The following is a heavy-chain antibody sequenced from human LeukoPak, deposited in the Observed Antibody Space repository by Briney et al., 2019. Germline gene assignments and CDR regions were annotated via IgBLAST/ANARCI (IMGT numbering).Heavy chain of an antibody. Sequence: PSETLSLTCTVSGGSISSGGYYWSRIRQPPGKGMGWIGYFYYSGSTNYNPSLKSRVTISVDTSKNQFSLKLSSVTAADTAVYYCARRGGYSSSWSAHTFDPWGQGTLVTVSS. V-gene: IGHV4-61*08. CDR1: GGSISSGGYY. CDR3: ARRGGYSSSWSAHTFDP. J-gene: IGHJ5*02. D-gene: IGHD6-13*01. CDR2: FYYSGST.